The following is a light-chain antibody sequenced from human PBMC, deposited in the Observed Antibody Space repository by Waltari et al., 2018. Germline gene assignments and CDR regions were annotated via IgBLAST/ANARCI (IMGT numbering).Light chain of an antibody. CDR2: GND. V-gene: IGLV1-40*01. CDR1: SSNIGAGYD. CDR3: QSYDSSLSGHV. J-gene: IGLJ1*01. Sequence: QSVLTQPPSVSGAPGQRVTISCTGSSSNIGAGYDVHVYQQLPGRAPKLLIHGNDKRPSGVPDRFSGSKSGTSGSLAIAGLQADDETDYYCQSYDSSLSGHVFGTGTKVTVL.